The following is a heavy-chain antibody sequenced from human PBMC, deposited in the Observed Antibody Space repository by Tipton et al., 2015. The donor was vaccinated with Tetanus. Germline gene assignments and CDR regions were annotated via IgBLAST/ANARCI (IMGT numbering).Heavy chain of an antibody. J-gene: IGHJ4*02. CDR3: ARDLVGYCSGGSCSTTYYFDY. D-gene: IGHD2-15*01. CDR2: IYHSGST. V-gene: IGHV4-4*02. CDR1: GGSVSSGSYY. Sequence: TLSLTCTVSGGSVSSGSYYWSWVRQPPGKGLEWIGEIYHSGSTNYNPSLKSRVTISVDKSKNQFSLRLSSVTAADTAVYYCARDLVGYCSGGSCSTTYYFDYWGQGTLVTVSS.